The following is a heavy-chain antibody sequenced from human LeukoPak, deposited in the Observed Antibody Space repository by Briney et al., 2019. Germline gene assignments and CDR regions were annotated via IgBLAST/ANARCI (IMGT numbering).Heavy chain of an antibody. J-gene: IGHJ4*02. V-gene: IGHV3-74*01. CDR1: GFTFRSYC. CDR3: TRGGSYGDF. Sequence: GGSLRLSCEASGFTFRSYCMHWVRQTPGRGLVWVSSLKSDGSSRTYADSVKGRFTISRDNTKNTLYLQMSSLIAADTAVYYCTRGGSYGDFWGQGTLVTVSS. D-gene: IGHD3-16*01. CDR2: LKSDGSSR.